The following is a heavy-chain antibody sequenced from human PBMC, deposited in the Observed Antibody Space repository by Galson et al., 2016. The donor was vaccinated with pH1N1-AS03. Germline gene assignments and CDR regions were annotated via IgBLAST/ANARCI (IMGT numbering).Heavy chain of an antibody. V-gene: IGHV3-33*01. CDR2: IYYDGNNK. J-gene: IGHJ4*02. Sequence: PRLSCAVSGFTFSSYGMHWVRQAPGKGLEWVAVIYYDGNNKYYADSVKGRFTISRDNSRDTLYLQMSNLRAEDTAVYYCARRSPWSPVPTFYFDYWGQGTLVTVSS. CDR1: GFTFSSYG. D-gene: IGHD4/OR15-4a*01. CDR3: ARRSPWSPVPTFYFDY.